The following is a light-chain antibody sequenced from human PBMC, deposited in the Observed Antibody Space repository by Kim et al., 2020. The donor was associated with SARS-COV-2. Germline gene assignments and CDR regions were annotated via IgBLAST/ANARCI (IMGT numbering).Light chain of an antibody. V-gene: IGKV2-30*01. Sequence: DVVMTQSPLSLPVTLGQPASISCRSSQSLVSSGGNTYLNWFQQRPGQSPRRLIYEISNRDSGVPDRFSGSGSGTDFTLKISRVEAEDVGVYYCMQGTHWPWTFGQGTKVDIK. CDR1: QSLVSSGGNTY. CDR3: MQGTHWPWT. CDR2: EIS. J-gene: IGKJ1*01.